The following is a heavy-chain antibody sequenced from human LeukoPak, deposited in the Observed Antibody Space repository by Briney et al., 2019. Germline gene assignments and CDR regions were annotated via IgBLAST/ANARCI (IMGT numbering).Heavy chain of an antibody. J-gene: IGHJ4*02. CDR2: ISSSTSYI. CDR1: GFTFSSYS. V-gene: IGHV3-21*01. D-gene: IGHD3-22*01. Sequence: PGGSLRLSCAASGFTFSSYSMNWVRQAPGKGLEWVSSISSSTSYIYYADSVKGRFTISRDNAKNSLYRQMNSLRAEDTAVYYCARDTFYYDSSGLDYWGQGTLVTVSS. CDR3: ARDTFYYDSSGLDY.